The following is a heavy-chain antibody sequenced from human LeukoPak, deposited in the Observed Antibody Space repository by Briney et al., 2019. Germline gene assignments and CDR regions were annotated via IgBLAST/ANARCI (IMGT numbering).Heavy chain of an antibody. V-gene: IGHV3-11*04. J-gene: IGHJ4*02. CDR3: ARFGSAWGSFDF. D-gene: IGHD3-16*01. CDR1: GFSFSDYY. CDR2: TSSRGDIR. Sequence: GRSLRLSCAASGFSFSDYYMSWLRQAPGKGLEWVSYTSSRGDIRYYADSVKGRFTISRDNAKTLLYLQMNSLRAEDTAVYYCARFGSAWGSFDFWGQGTLVTVSP.